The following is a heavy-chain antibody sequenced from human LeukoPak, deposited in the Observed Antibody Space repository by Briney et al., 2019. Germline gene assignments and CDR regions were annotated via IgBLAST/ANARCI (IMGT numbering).Heavy chain of an antibody. Sequence: SETLSLTCAVYGGSFSGYYWSWIRQPPGKGLEWIGEINHSGSTNYNPSLKSRVTISVDTSKNQFSLKLSSVTAADTAVYNCARGRPYDFWSGYYRPLGYYYYMDVWGKGTTVTVSS. CDR1: GGSFSGYY. CDR2: INHSGST. CDR3: ARGRPYDFWSGYYRPLGYYYYMDV. D-gene: IGHD3-3*01. J-gene: IGHJ6*03. V-gene: IGHV4-34*01.